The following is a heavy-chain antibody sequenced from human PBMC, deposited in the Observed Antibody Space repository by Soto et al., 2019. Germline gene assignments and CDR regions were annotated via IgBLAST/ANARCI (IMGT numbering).Heavy chain of an antibody. Sequence: AVKVSCKASGGTFSSYAISWVRQAPGQGFEWMGGIIPIFGTANYAQKFQGRVTITADESTSTAYMELSSLRSEDTAVYYCARDHISLVAANPRVGWFDPWGQGTLVTVSS. V-gene: IGHV1-69*13. D-gene: IGHD2-15*01. J-gene: IGHJ5*02. CDR1: GGTFSSYA. CDR2: IIPIFGTA. CDR3: ARDHISLVAANPRVGWFDP.